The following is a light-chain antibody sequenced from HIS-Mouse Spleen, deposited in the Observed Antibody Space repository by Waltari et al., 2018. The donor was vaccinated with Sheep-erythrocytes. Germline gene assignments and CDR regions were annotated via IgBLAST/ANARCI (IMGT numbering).Light chain of an antibody. Sequence: QSALTQPPSASGSPAQSVTISCPGTSSDVGGYNYVPWYQQHPGKAPKLMIYEVSKRPSGVPDRFSGSKSGNTASLTVSGLQAEDEADYYCSSYAGSNNWVFGGGTKLTVL. CDR2: EVS. CDR1: SSDVGGYNY. J-gene: IGLJ3*02. CDR3: SSYAGSNNWV. V-gene: IGLV2-8*01.